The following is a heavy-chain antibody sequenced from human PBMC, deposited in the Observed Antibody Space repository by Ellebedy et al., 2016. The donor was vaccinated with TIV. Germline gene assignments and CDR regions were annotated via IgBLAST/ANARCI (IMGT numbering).Heavy chain of an antibody. CDR3: AREPRFGRGWKNDY. CDR1: GFTFSSYS. J-gene: IGHJ4*02. CDR2: ISSSSSYI. Sequence: PGGSLRLSCAASGFTFSSYSMNRVRQAPGKGLEWVSSISSSSSYIYYADSVKGRFTISRDNAKNSLYLQMNSLRAEDTAVYYCAREPRFGRGWKNDYWGQGTLVTVSS. D-gene: IGHD6-19*01. V-gene: IGHV3-21*01.